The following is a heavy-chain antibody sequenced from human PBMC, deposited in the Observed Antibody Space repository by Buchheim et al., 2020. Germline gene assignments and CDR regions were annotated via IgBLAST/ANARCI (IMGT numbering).Heavy chain of an antibody. D-gene: IGHD2-2*01. CDR3: AKSLPSRLCRFDP. CDR1: GFSFSNYA. CDR2: ISDSGGRS. J-gene: IGHJ5*02. Sequence: EAQLLESGGGLVQPGGSLRLSCAASGFSFSNYAMTWVRQAPGKGLEWVSVISDSGGRSDYADSVKGRFTISRDNSKNTLFLQMNSLRVEDTAVYYCAKSLPSRLCRFDPWGQGT. V-gene: IGHV3-23*01.